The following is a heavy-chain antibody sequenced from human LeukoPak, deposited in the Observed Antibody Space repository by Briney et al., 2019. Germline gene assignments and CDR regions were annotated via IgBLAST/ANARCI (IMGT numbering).Heavy chain of an antibody. CDR2: ISGGGVNT. D-gene: IGHD1-26*01. CDR3: AKDQRSGSYQLDY. CDR1: GFTFNSYA. V-gene: IGHV3-23*01. Sequence: GGSLRLSCAASGFTFNSYAMTWVRQAPGKGLEWVSAISGGGVNTYYADSVKGRFTISRDNSKNMLYLQMNSLRAEDTAVYYCAKDQRSGSYQLDYWGQGTLVTVSS. J-gene: IGHJ4*02.